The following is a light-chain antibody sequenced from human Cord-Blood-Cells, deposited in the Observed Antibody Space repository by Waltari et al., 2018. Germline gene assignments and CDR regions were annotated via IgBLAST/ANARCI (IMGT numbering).Light chain of an antibody. Sequence: EIVTTQSPATLSVSAGEKASLACRASQRVSSNLAWYQQKPGQAPRLLIYGASTRATGIPARFSGSGCGTEFTLTISSLQSEDFAVYYCQQYNNWPSYTFGQGTKLEIK. V-gene: IGKV3-15*01. CDR1: QRVSSN. CDR2: GAS. J-gene: IGKJ2*01. CDR3: QQYNNWPSYT.